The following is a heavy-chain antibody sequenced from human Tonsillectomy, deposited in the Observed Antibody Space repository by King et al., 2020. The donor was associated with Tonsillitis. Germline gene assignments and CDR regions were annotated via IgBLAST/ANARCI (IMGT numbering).Heavy chain of an antibody. CDR1: GFTLSGYA. V-gene: IGHV3-30*04. D-gene: IGHD4-11*01. J-gene: IGHJ4*02. CDR3: ARADSNFEWYFFDY. CDR2: ISYDGSNQ. Sequence: VQLVESGGGVVQPGRSLRLSCAASGFTLSGYAMHWVRQAPVKGLEWLAFISYDGSNQYYADSVKGRFTISRDNSKNTLYLQMHSLRTEDTAVYFCARADSNFEWYFFDYGGQGALVTVSS.